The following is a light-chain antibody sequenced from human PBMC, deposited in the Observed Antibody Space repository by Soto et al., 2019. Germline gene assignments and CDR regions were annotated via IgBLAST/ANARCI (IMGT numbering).Light chain of an antibody. CDR3: SSYTSSSTPRV. J-gene: IGLJ1*01. CDR1: SSDVGGYNY. CDR2: DVS. Sequence: QSALTQPASVSGSPGQSITISCTGTSSDVGGYNYVSWYQHHPGKAPKLMIYDVSNRPSGVSNRFSGSKSGNTASLTISGLQAEDEAVYFCSSYTSSSTPRVFGTVTKLTVL. V-gene: IGLV2-14*03.